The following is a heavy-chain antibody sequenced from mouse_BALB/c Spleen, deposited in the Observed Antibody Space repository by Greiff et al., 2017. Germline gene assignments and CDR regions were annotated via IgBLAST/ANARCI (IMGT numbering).Heavy chain of an antibody. D-gene: IGHD2-4*01. V-gene: IGHV6-6*02. CDR1: GFTFSNYW. Sequence: DVKLVESGGGLVQPGGSMKLSCVASGFTFSNYWMNWVRQSPEKGLEWVAEIRLKSNNYATHYAESVKGRFTISRDDSKSSVYLQMNNLRAEDTGIYYCTRDYDYEGGFAYWGQGTLVTVSA. CDR2: IRLKSNNYAT. CDR3: TRDYDYEGGFAY. J-gene: IGHJ3*01.